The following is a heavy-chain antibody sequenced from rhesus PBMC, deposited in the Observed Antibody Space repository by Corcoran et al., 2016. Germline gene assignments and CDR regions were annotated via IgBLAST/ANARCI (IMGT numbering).Heavy chain of an antibody. Sequence: QVTLKESGPALVKPTQTLTLTCTFSGFSLTTSGMGVGWIRQPPGKTLDWLAHIYWDDDKRYNTSLKTRLTISKDTSKNQVDLTMTNMDPVDTATYYCARHTTVYNRFDVWGPGVLVTVSS. V-gene: IGHV2-1*01. CDR1: GFSLTTSGMG. D-gene: IGHD4-29*01. CDR2: IYWDDDK. CDR3: ARHTTVYNRFDV. J-gene: IGHJ5-1*01.